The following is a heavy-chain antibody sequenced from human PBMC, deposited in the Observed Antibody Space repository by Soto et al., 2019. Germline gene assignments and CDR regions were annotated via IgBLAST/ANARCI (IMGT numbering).Heavy chain of an antibody. CDR3: ARDLSGSGRGRFDY. J-gene: IGHJ4*02. D-gene: IGHD3-10*01. CDR2: IWYDGSNK. CDR1: GFTFSSYG. Sequence: QVQLVESGGGVVQPGRSLRLSCAASGFTFSSYGMHWVRQAPGKGLEWVAVIWYDGSNKYYADSVKGRFTISRDNSKNTLYLQMNSLRAEDTAVYYCARDLSGSGRGRFDYWGQGTLVTVSS. V-gene: IGHV3-33*01.